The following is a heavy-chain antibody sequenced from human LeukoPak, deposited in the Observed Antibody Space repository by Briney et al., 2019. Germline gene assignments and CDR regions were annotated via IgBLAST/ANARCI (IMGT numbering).Heavy chain of an antibody. V-gene: IGHV3-21*01. CDR3: AREMEAFGELLFFDY. Sequence: GGSLRLSCAASGFTFSSYSMNWVRQAPGKGLEWVSSISSSSSYIYYADSVKGRFTISRDNAKNSLYLQMNSLRAEDTAVYYCAREMEAFGELLFFDYWGQGTLVTVSS. J-gene: IGHJ4*02. D-gene: IGHD3-10*01. CDR1: GFTFSSYS. CDR2: ISSSSSYI.